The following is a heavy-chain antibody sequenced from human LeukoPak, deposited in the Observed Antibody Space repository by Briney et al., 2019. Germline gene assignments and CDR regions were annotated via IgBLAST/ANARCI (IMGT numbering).Heavy chain of an antibody. D-gene: IGHD2-15*01. J-gene: IGHJ3*02. CDR2: IYYSGST. CDR3: ARPLGAARDAFDI. Sequence: SETLSLTCTVSGGSISSYYWSWIRQPPGKGLEWIGYIYYSGSTNYNPSLKSRVTISVDKSKNQFSLKLSSVTAADTAVYYCARPLGAARDAFDIWGQGTMVTVSS. V-gene: IGHV4-59*12. CDR1: GGSISSYY.